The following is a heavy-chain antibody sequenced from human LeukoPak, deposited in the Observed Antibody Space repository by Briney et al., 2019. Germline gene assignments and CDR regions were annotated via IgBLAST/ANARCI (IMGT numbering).Heavy chain of an antibody. CDR3: ARTLTVTEPGGAFDI. D-gene: IGHD4-17*01. CDR1: RFTFSNWA. Sequence: GGSLRLSCAASRFTFSNWAMSWVRQAPGKGLEWVSGISGSGGSTYYADSMKGRFTVSRDNSKNTLYLQMNSLRAEDTAVYYCARTLTVTEPGGAFDIWGQGTMVTVSS. V-gene: IGHV3-23*01. J-gene: IGHJ3*02. CDR2: ISGSGGST.